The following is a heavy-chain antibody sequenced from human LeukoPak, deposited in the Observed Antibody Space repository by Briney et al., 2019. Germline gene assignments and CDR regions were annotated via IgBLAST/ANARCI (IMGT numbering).Heavy chain of an antibody. CDR2: ISYDGSNK. Sequence: GSLLLSCAASGFTFISYAMHWVRQAPGKGLEGVAVISYDGSNKYYADSVKGRFTISRDNSKNTLYLQMNSLRAEDTAVYYCARERAVAGGFDYWGQGTLVTVSS. D-gene: IGHD6-19*01. CDR3: ARERAVAGGFDY. J-gene: IGHJ4*02. CDR1: GFTFISYA. V-gene: IGHV3-30-3*01.